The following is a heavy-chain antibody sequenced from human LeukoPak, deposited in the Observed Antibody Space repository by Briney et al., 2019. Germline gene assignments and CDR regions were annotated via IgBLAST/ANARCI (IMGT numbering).Heavy chain of an antibody. Sequence: SGTLSLTCGVSGGSVINTNWWTWVRQPPGKGLEWIGEVHLDGRTNYNPSLESRLTMSVDVSENQVSLKLTSVTAADTAMFYCARGANWNDKHRGDAFDIWGQGTMVTVSS. CDR1: GGSVINTNW. CDR3: ARGANWNDKHRGDAFDI. J-gene: IGHJ3*02. D-gene: IGHD1-1*01. V-gene: IGHV4-4*02. CDR2: VHLDGRT.